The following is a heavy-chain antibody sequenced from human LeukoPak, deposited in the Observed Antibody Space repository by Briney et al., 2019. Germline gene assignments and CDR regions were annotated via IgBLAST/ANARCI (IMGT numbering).Heavy chain of an antibody. J-gene: IGHJ4*02. Sequence: SVTVSFKASVGTFSIYAISWVRQAPGQGLEWMGRIIPIFGTANYAQKFQGRVTITADKSTSTAYMELSSLRSEDTAVYYCARGLVGAKEWGQGTLVTVSS. CDR1: VGTFSIYA. CDR3: ARGLVGAKE. CDR2: IIPIFGTA. V-gene: IGHV1-69*06. D-gene: IGHD1-26*01.